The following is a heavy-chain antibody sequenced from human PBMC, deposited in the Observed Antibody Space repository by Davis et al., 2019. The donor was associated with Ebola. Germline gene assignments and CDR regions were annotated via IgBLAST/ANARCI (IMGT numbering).Heavy chain of an antibody. J-gene: IGHJ6*02. CDR3: ARDSRWLVPGTYYYYGMDV. D-gene: IGHD6-19*01. CDR1: GGSISSSY. CDR2: IYYSESS. Sequence: MPSETLSLTCTVSGGSISSSYWSWIRQPPGKGLEWIGYIYYSESSNYNPSLKSRVTIPVDTSKNHFSLKLSSVTAADTAVYYCARDSRWLVPGTYYYYGMDVWGQGTTVTVSS. V-gene: IGHV4-59*01.